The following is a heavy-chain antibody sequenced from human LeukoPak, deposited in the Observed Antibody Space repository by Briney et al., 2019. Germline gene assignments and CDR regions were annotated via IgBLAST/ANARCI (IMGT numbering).Heavy chain of an antibody. V-gene: IGHV3-48*04. CDR3: ARDLAVAGIY. J-gene: IGHJ4*02. CDR1: GFTFSSYR. Sequence: GGSLRLSCAASGFTFSSYRINCGRAAPREGVEWVSYISSSSSTIYYADSVKGRFTISRDNAKNSLYLQMNSLRAEDTAVYYCARDLAVAGIYWGQGTLVTLS. D-gene: IGHD6-19*01. CDR2: ISSSSSTI.